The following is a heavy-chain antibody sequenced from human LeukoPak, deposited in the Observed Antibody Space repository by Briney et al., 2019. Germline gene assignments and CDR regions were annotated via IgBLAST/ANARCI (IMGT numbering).Heavy chain of an antibody. CDR2: LKSKISGETT. CDR1: GFNFNDAW. CDR3: ARDQLIARY. D-gene: IGHD3-16*02. J-gene: IGHJ4*02. V-gene: IGHV3-15*01. Sequence: PGGSLRLSCAASGFNFNDAWMSWVRQAPGKGLEWIGRLKSKISGETTDYAAPVKGRFTISRDDSKNTLYLQMNSLKIGDTAVYYCARDQLIARYWGQGTLVTVSS.